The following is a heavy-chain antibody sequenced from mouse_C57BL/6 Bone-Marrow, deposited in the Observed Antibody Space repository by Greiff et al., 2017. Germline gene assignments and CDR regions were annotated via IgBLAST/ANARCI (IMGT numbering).Heavy chain of an antibody. CDR1: GYAFSSYW. V-gene: IGHV1-80*01. D-gene: IGHD2-4*01. CDR3: ARSWDYDKMAWFAY. Sequence: QVQLKESGAELVKPGASVKISCKASGYAFSSYWMNWVKQRPGKGLEWIGQIYPGDGDTNSNGKFKGKATLTADKSSSTAYMQLSSLTSEASAVYFCARSWDYDKMAWFAYWGQGTLVTVSA. CDR2: IYPGDGDT. J-gene: IGHJ3*01.